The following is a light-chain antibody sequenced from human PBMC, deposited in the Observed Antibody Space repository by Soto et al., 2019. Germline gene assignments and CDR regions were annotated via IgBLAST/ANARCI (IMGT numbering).Light chain of an antibody. CDR2: GAS. CDR1: QSVTSSY. V-gene: IGKV3-20*01. J-gene: IGKJ2*01. Sequence: EIVLTQSPGTLSLSPGERATLSCRASQSVTSSYLAWYQQKPGQAPRLLIYGASSRATGIPDRFSGSGSGTDFTLTISGLEPEDFAVYYCQQFSSTPYTFGQGTKLEIK. CDR3: QQFSSTPYT.